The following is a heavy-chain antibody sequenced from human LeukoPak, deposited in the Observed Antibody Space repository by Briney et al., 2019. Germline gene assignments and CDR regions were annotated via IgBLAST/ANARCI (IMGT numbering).Heavy chain of an antibody. Sequence: GGSLRLSCAASGFAFDDYGMNWVRQAPGKGLEWVSSISSSSSYIYYADSVKGRFTISRDNAKNSLYLQMNSLRAEDTAVYYCARDPNYYDSSGYWADAFDIWGQGTMVTVSS. CDR2: ISSSSSYI. V-gene: IGHV3-21*01. J-gene: IGHJ3*02. CDR1: GFAFDDYG. CDR3: ARDPNYYDSSGYWADAFDI. D-gene: IGHD3-22*01.